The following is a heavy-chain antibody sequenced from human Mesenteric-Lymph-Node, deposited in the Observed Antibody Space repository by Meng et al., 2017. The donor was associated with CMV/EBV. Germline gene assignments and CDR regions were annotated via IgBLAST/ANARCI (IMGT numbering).Heavy chain of an antibody. D-gene: IGHD3-16*01. V-gene: IGHV3-23*03. CDR2: IYSGGSST. Sequence: GGSLRLSCAASGFTFSSYAMSWVRQAPGKGLEWVSVIYSGGSSTYYADSVKGRFTISRDNSKNTLYLQMNSLRAEDTAVYYCAKDPFKRASGGYYGMDVWGQGTTVTVSS. CDR1: GFTFSSYA. CDR3: AKDPFKRASGGYYGMDV. J-gene: IGHJ6*02.